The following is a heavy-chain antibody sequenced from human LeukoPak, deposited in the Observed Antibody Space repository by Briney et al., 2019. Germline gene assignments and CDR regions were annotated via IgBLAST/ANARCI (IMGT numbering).Heavy chain of an antibody. CDR1: GGTFSSYA. D-gene: IGHD4-23*01. CDR2: IIPIFGIA. CDR3: ARDPLPTVVTWGAFDI. Sequence: SVKVSFKASGGTFSSYAISWVRQAPGQGLAWMGRIIPIFGIANYAQKFQGRVTITADKSTSTAYMELSSLRSEDTAVCYCARDPLPTVVTWGAFDIWGQGTMVTVSS. J-gene: IGHJ3*02. V-gene: IGHV1-69*04.